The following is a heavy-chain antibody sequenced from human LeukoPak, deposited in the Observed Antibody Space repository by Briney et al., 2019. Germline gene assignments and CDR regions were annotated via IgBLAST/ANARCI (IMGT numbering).Heavy chain of an antibody. V-gene: IGHV1-69*06. J-gene: IGHJ6*03. CDR2: INPIFGTA. CDR3: SRRRGYYYMDV. CDR1: GYTFTGYY. Sequence: SVKVSCKASGYTFTGYYMHWVRQAPGQGLEWMGWINPIFGTANYAQKFQGRVTITADKSTSTAYMELSSLRSEDTAVYYCSRRRGYYYMDVWGKGTTVTVSS. D-gene: IGHD5-24*01.